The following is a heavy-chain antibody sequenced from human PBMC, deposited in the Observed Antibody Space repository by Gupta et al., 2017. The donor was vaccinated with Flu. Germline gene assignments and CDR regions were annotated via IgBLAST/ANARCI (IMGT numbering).Heavy chain of an antibody. CDR2: INHSGST. D-gene: IGHD5-18*01. Sequence: QVQLQQWGAGLLKPSETLSLTCAVYGGSFSGYYWSWIRQPPGKGLEWIGEINHSGSTNYNPSLKSRVTISVDTSKNQFSLKLSSVTAADTAVYYCARLDTAMVTLGYYYYGMDVWGQGTTVTVSS. V-gene: IGHV4-34*01. CDR1: GGSFSGYY. J-gene: IGHJ6*02. CDR3: ARLDTAMVTLGYYYYGMDV.